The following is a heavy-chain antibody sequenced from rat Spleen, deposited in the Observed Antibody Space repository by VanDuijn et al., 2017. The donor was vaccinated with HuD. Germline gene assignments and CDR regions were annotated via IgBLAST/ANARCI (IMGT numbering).Heavy chain of an antibody. CDR1: GFTFSNYY. V-gene: IGHV5-27*01. Sequence: EVQLVESGGGLVQPGWSLKLSCAASGFTFSNYYMAWVRQAPTKGLEWVAYISTGGTNPYFRDSVKGRFTISRDNAKSTLYLQMDSLRSEDTATYYCTRGYYFDYWGQGVMVTVSS. CDR3: TRGYYFDY. J-gene: IGHJ2*01. CDR2: ISTGGTNP.